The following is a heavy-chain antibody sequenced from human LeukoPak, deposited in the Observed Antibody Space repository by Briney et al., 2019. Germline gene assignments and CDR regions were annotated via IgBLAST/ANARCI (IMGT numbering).Heavy chain of an antibody. D-gene: IGHD2-2*01. CDR1: GFTFSSYW. J-gene: IGHJ4*02. Sequence: GGSLRLSCAASGFTFSSYWMSWVRQAPGKGLEWVANIKQGGSEKYYVDSVKGRFTISRDNAKNSLYLQMSSLRAEDTAVYYCARSLWGSTSCFDYWGQGTLVTVSS. V-gene: IGHV3-7*01. CDR2: IKQGGSEK. CDR3: ARSLWGSTSCFDY.